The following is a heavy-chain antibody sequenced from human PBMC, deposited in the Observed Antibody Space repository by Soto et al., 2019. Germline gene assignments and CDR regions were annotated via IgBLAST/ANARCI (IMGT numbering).Heavy chain of an antibody. D-gene: IGHD2-15*01. J-gene: IGHJ3*02. Sequence: GASVKVSCKASGFTFTSSAVQWVRQARGQRLEWIGWIVVGSGNTNYAQKFQERVTMTTDISTSTAYMKLRSLRSDDTAVYYCARDVVVAASAFDIWGQGTVVTVSS. CDR1: GFTFTSSA. V-gene: IGHV1-58*01. CDR3: ARDVVVAASAFDI. CDR2: IVVGSGNT.